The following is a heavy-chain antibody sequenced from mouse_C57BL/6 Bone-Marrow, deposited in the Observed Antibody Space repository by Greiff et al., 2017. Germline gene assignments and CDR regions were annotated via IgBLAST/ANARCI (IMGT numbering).Heavy chain of an antibody. CDR2: IDPSDSYA. V-gene: IGHV1-50*01. J-gene: IGHJ2*01. CDR3: ARSNYDY. CDR1: GYTFTSYW. D-gene: IGHD2-5*01. Sequence: QVQLQQPGAELVKPGASVKLSCKASGYTFTSYWMHWVKQRPGQGLEWIGEIDPSDSYANYNQKFKGKATLTVDTSSSTAYMQLSSLTSEDSAVYYCARSNYDYWGQGTTLTVSS.